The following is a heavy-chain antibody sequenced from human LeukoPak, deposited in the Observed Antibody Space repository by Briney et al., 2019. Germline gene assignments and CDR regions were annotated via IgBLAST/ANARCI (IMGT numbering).Heavy chain of an antibody. CDR2: IYYSGST. CDR3: DSNYYDSSGCYYYFDY. Sequence: PSETLSLTCTVSGGSISSYYWSWIRQPPGKGLEWIGYIYYSGSTNYNPSLKSRVTISVDTSKNQFSLKLSSVTAADTAVCYCDSNYYDSSGCYYYFDYWGQGTLVTVSS. CDR1: GGSISSYY. V-gene: IGHV4-59*01. J-gene: IGHJ4*02. D-gene: IGHD3-22*01.